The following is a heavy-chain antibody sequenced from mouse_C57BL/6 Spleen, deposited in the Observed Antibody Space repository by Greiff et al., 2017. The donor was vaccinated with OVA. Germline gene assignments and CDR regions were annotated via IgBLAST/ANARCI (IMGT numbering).Heavy chain of an antibody. D-gene: IGHD3-2*02. V-gene: IGHV1-80*01. CDR3: AREGSSGLPYYFDY. J-gene: IGHJ2*01. CDR2: IYPGDGDT. Sequence: QVQLQQSGAELVKPGASVKISCKASGYAFSSYWMNWVKQRPGKGLEWIGQIYPGDGDTNYNGKFKGKATLTADKSSSTAYMELRSLTSEDSAVYFCAREGSSGLPYYFDYWGQGTTLTVSS. CDR1: GYAFSSYW.